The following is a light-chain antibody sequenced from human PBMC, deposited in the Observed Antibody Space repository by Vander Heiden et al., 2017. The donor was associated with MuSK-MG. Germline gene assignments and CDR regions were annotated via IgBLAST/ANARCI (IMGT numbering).Light chain of an antibody. CDR1: SLRSYS. J-gene: IGLJ2*01. CDR2: GKN. CDR3: NSRDSSGNHYVV. Sequence: SSELTQDPAVSVALGQTVRTTCQGNSLRSYSASWYQQKPVQAPALVIYGKNYRPAGIPDRFSGSSSGNTASLTIAGAQAEDEADYYCNSRDSSGNHYVVFGGGTKLTVL. V-gene: IGLV3-19*01.